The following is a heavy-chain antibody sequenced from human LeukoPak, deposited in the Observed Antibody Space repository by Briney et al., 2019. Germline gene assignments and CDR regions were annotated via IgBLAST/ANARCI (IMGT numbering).Heavy chain of an antibody. CDR1: GGSISSYY. J-gene: IGHJ4*02. Sequence: SETLSLTCTVSGGSISSYYWSWIRQPPGKGLEWIGYIYYSGSTNYNPSLKSRVTISVDTSKNQFSLKLSSVTAADTAVYYCARDSILDYDILTGYPRGYFDYWGQGTLVTVSS. CDR2: IYYSGST. V-gene: IGHV4-59*01. CDR3: ARDSILDYDILTGYPRGYFDY. D-gene: IGHD3-9*01.